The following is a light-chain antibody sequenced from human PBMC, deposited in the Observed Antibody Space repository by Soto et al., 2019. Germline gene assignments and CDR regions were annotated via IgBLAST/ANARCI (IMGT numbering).Light chain of an antibody. Sequence: EIVLTQSPGTLSLSPGERATLSCRASQSVISNYLAWYQQKPGQAPRLLIYGASIRATGIPDRFSGSGSGTDFTLTISRLEPEDFALYYCQHYGSTPPMYTFGQGTRVDIK. V-gene: IGKV3-20*01. CDR1: QSVISNY. CDR3: QHYGSTPPMYT. CDR2: GAS. J-gene: IGKJ2*01.